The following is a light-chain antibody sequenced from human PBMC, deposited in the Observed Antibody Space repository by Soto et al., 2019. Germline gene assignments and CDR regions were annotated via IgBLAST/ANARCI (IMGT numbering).Light chain of an antibody. CDR1: QSISSW. CDR2: DAS. CDR3: QQYNSYSSWT. V-gene: IGKV1-5*01. Sequence: DIQMTQSPSTLSASVGDRVTITCRASQSISSWLAWYQQKPGKAPKLLIYDASRLESGVRSRFSGSGSGTEFTLSVSSLQPDDFATYYCQQYNSYSSWTFGQGTKVEIK. J-gene: IGKJ1*01.